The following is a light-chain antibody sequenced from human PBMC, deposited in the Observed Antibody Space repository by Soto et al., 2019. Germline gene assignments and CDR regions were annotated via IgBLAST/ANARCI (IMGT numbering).Light chain of an antibody. CDR3: QTWGTGIQV. CDR2: LNSDGSH. CDR1: SGHSSYD. Sequence: QSVLTQSPSASASLGASVKLTCTLSSGHSSYDIAWHQQQPEKGPRYLMKLNSDGSHSKGDGIPDRFSGSSSGAERYLTSSSLQSEDEADYYCQTWGTGIQVFGGGTKLTVL. V-gene: IGLV4-69*01. J-gene: IGLJ3*02.